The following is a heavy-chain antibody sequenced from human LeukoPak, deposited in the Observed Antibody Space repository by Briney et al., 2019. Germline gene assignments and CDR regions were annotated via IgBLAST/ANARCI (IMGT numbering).Heavy chain of an antibody. D-gene: IGHD1-26*01. CDR2: VKKDGSEK. J-gene: IGHJ4*02. V-gene: IGHV3-7*01. Sequence: PGGSLRLSCAASGFTFSNYWMSWVRQAPGKGLEWVANVKKDGSEKYYVDSVKGRFTISRDNVKNSLYLQMNSLRAEDTAIYYCARDEPVGATTGWGQGTLVTVSS. CDR3: ARDEPVGATTG. CDR1: GFTFSNYW.